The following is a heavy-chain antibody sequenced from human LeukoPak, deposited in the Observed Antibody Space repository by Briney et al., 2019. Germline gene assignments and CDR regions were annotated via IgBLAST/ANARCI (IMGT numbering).Heavy chain of an antibody. J-gene: IGHJ6*02. CDR1: GFTFSTSA. V-gene: IGHV3-23*01. CDR3: ARDQWLAYYYHGMDV. Sequence: GGSLRLSCAASGFTFSTSAMSWVRQAPGKGLEWVSSISAGGGSTYYADSVKGRFTISRDNAENSLYLQMNSLRAEDTAIYYCARDQWLAYYYHGMDVWGQGTTVTVSS. CDR2: ISAGGGST. D-gene: IGHD6-19*01.